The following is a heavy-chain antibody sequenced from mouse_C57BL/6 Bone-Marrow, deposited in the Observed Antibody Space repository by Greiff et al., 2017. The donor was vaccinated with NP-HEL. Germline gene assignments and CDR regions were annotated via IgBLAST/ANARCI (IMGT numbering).Heavy chain of an antibody. Sequence: VQLQQSGAELARPGASVKLSCKASGYTFTSYGISWVKQRTGQGLEWIGEIYPRSGNTYYNEKFKGKATLTADKSSSTAYMELRSLTSEDSAVYFCASPGALYYYAMDYWGQGTSVTVSS. V-gene: IGHV1-81*01. D-gene: IGHD6-5*01. J-gene: IGHJ4*01. CDR1: GYTFTSYG. CDR2: IYPRSGNT. CDR3: ASPGALYYYAMDY.